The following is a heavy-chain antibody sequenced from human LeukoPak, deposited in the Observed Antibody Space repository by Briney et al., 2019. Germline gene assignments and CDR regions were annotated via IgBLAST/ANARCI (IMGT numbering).Heavy chain of an antibody. CDR3: ARGRRWRVLPDY. V-gene: IGHV4-34*01. CDR2: INHSGST. D-gene: IGHD1-1*01. J-gene: IGHJ4*02. CDR1: GGSFSGYY. Sequence: SETLSLTCAVYGGSFSGYYWSWIRQPPGKGLEWIGEINHSGSTNYNPSLKSRVTISVDTSKNQFSLKLSSVTAADTAVYYCARGRRWRVLPDYWGQGALVTVSS.